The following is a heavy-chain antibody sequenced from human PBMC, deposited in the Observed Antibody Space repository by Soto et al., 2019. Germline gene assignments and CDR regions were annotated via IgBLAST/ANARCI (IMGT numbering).Heavy chain of an antibody. CDR3: ATPGRALGYCSGGSCYSFDY. J-gene: IGHJ4*02. CDR1: GFTFSSYA. CDR2: ISGSGGST. D-gene: IGHD2-15*01. Sequence: GGSLRLSCAASGFTFSSYAMSWVRQAPGKGLEWVSAISGSGGSTYYADSVKGRFTISRDNSKNTLYLQMNSLRAEDTAVYYCATPGRALGYCSGGSCYSFDYWGQGTLVTVSS. V-gene: IGHV3-23*01.